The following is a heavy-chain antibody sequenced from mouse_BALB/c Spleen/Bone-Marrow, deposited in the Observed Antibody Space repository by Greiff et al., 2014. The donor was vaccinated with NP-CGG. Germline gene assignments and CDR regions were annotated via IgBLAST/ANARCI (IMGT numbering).Heavy chain of an antibody. CDR3: ARGGYGNYYFAY. CDR2: IHPNSGNT. CDR1: GYTFTSSW. J-gene: IGHJ2*01. D-gene: IGHD2-1*01. V-gene: IGHV1S130*01. Sequence: QVQLQQSGSVLVRPGASVKLSCKASGYTFTSSWMHWAKQRPGQGLEWIGEIHPNSGNTNYNEKFKGKATLTVDTSSSTAYVDLSSLTSEDSAVYYCARGGYGNYYFAYWGQGTPLTVSS.